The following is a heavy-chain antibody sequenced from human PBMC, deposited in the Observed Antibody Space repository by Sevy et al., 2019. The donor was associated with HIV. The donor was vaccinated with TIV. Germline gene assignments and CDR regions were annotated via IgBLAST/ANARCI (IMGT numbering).Heavy chain of an antibody. CDR2: IKQDGSEK. D-gene: IGHD3-10*01. J-gene: IGHJ4*02. CDR1: GFTFSSYW. CDR3: ARERKYQLPSTYGSGSYADY. Sequence: GGSLRLSCAASGFTFSSYWMSWVRQAPGKGLEWVANIKQDGSEKYYVDSVKGRFTISRDNAKNSLYLQMNSLRAEDTAGYYCARERKYQLPSTYGSGSYADYWGQGTLVTVSS. V-gene: IGHV3-7*01.